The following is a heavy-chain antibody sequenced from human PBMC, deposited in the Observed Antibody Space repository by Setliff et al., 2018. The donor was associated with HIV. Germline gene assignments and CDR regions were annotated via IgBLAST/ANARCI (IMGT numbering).Heavy chain of an antibody. V-gene: IGHV3-7*05. Sequence: GGSLRLSCAASGFTFSNNWMAWVRLAPGKGLEGVANIKQDGSVKNYVDSVRGRFTISRDNAENSLFLQMTGLRPEDTAMYYCARDRWFSNNWYSDYWGQGTLVTVSS. CDR3: ARDRWFSNNWYSDY. CDR1: GFTFSNNW. J-gene: IGHJ4*02. CDR2: IKQDGSVK. D-gene: IGHD6-13*01.